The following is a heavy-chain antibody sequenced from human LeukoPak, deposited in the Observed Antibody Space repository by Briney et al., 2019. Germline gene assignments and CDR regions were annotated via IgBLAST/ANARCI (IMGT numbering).Heavy chain of an antibody. CDR1: GYTFTSYA. J-gene: IGHJ4*02. CDR3: AREGTVGDYFDY. CDR2: INAGNGNT. Sequence: ASVKVSCKASGYTFTSYAMHWVRQAPGQRLEWMGWINAGNGNTKYSQKFQGRVTITRDTSASTAYMELSSLRSEDTAVYYCAREGTVGDYFDYWGQGTLVTVSS. D-gene: IGHD4-23*01. V-gene: IGHV1-3*01.